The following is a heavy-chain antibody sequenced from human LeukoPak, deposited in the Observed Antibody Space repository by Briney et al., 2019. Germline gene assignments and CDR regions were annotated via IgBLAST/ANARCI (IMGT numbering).Heavy chain of an antibody. J-gene: IGHJ5*02. D-gene: IGHD2/OR15-2a*01. CDR3: ARIPLKLSEFDP. CDR2: IYYSGTT. Sequence: SETLSLTCTVSGVSISNYYWSWIRQPPGKGLEWIGYIYYSGTTNYNPSLKSRVTISVDTSKNQFSLKLSSVTAADTAVYYCARIPLKLSEFDPWGQGTLVTVSS. V-gene: IGHV4-59*08. CDR1: GVSISNYY.